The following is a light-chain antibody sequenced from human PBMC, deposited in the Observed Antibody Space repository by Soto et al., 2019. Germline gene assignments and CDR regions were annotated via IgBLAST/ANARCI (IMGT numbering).Light chain of an antibody. V-gene: IGKV1-12*01. CDR3: QQYYSYPQT. J-gene: IGKJ1*01. CDR2: AAS. CDR1: QGISSW. Sequence: DIQMTQSLSSVSASVRDGVAMNVLASQGISSWLAWYQQKPGKAPKLLIYAASTLQSGVPSRFSGSGSGTDFTLTISCLQSEDFATYYCQQYYSYPQTFGQGTKVDI.